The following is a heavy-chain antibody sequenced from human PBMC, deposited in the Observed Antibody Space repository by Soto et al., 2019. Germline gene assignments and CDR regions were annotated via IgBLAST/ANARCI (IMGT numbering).Heavy chain of an antibody. CDR1: GFTVSSNY. Sequence: PGGSLRLSCAASGFTVSSNYMSWVRQAPGKGLEWVSVIYSGGSTYYADSVKGRFTISRDNSKNTLYLQMNSLIAEDTAVYYCACGYSSAWYIYWGQGTLVTVSS. D-gene: IGHD6-19*01. CDR2: IYSGGST. CDR3: ACGYSSAWYIY. V-gene: IGHV3-66*01. J-gene: IGHJ4*02.